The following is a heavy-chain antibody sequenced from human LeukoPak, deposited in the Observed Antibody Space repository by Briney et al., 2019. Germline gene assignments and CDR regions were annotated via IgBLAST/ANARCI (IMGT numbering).Heavy chain of an antibody. CDR2: ISNNGGYT. J-gene: IGHJ4*02. D-gene: IGHD5-18*01. V-gene: IGHV3-23*01. Sequence: GGSLRLSCAASGFTFSSYAMSWVRQDPGKGLEWGAAISNNGGYTYYADSVQGRFTISRDNSKSTLCLQMNSLRAEDTAIYYCAKDLIAYSYGHAGRSNFDYWGQGTLVTVSS. CDR3: AKDLIAYSYGHAGRSNFDY. CDR1: GFTFSSYA.